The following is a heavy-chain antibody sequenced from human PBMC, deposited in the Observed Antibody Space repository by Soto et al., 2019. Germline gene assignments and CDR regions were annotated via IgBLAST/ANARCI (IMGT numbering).Heavy chain of an antibody. CDR1: KFSSSGHS. CDR2: MSGSGGST. D-gene: IGHD2-15*01. V-gene: IGHV3-23*01. J-gene: IGHJ4*02. Sequence: GGSLGPPFAASKFSSSGHSRRSVPQTTVKGLEWVSAMSGSGGSTYYADSVKGRFTISRDNSKNTLYLQMNSLRAEDTAIYYCAKASIVVVVAASLGYWSQGNLVTVST. CDR3: AKASIVVVVAASLGY.